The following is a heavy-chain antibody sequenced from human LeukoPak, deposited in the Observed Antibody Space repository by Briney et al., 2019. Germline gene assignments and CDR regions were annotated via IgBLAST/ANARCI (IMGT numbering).Heavy chain of an antibody. Sequence: ASVKVSCKVSGYTLTELSMHWVRQAPGKGLEWMGGFDPEDGETIYAQKFQGRVTMTEDTSTDTAYMELSSLRSEDTAVYYCATDASWALGQDYYYGMDVWGQGTTVTVSS. CDR1: GYTLTELS. D-gene: IGHD2-2*01. V-gene: IGHV1-24*01. J-gene: IGHJ6*02. CDR2: FDPEDGET. CDR3: ATDASWALGQDYYYGMDV.